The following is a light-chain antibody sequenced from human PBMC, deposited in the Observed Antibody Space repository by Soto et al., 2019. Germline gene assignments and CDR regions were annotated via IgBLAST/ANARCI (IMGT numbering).Light chain of an antibody. J-gene: IGKJ2*01. CDR2: GAS. CDR1: QTIFNSY. Sequence: ENVLTQFPGTLSLSPGDTATLSCRASQTIFNSYLAWYQQKPGQAPRLLIYGASSRATGIPDRFSGGGSGTDFTLTITRLEPEVFAVYYCQQYGSSYTFGQGTKLEMK. V-gene: IGKV3-20*01. CDR3: QQYGSSYT.